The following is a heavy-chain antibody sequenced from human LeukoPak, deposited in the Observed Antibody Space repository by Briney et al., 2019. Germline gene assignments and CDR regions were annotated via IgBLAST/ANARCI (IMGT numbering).Heavy chain of an antibody. CDR3: ASGNLHDYSNPNWFDP. CDR2: IYYSGST. J-gene: IGHJ5*02. D-gene: IGHD4-11*01. CDR1: GGSISSSSYY. V-gene: IGHV4-39*06. Sequence: SETLSLTCTVSGGSISSSSYYWGWIRQPPGKGLEWIGSIYYSGSTYYNPSLKSRVTISVDTSKNQFPLKLSSVTAADTAVYYCASGNLHDYSNPNWFDPWGQGTLVTVSS.